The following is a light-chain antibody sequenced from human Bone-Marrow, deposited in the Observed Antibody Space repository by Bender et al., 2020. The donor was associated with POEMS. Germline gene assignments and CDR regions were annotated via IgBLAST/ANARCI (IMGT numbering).Light chain of an antibody. J-gene: IGLJ3*02. CDR3: QVWDSSTENRV. V-gene: IGLV3-21*02. CDR1: NIGSKG. Sequence: SFVLSQPPSASVAPGQTARITCGGDNIGSKGVHWYQQKPGQAPVAVVYDDTDRPSGIPERFSGSNSGNTATLTISRVETGDETVFYCQVWDSSTENRVFGAGTKLTVL. CDR2: DDT.